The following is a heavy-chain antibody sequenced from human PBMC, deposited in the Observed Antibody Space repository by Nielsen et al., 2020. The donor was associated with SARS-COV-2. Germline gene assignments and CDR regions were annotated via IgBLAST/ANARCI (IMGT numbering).Heavy chain of an antibody. V-gene: IGHV3-73*01. Sequence: VRQMPGKGLEWVGRIRSKANSYATAYAASVKGRFTISRDDSKNTAYLQMNSLRAEDTAVYYCARGGLTIFGVVIIFDYYGMDVWGQGTTVTVSS. CDR2: IRSKANSYAT. D-gene: IGHD3-3*01. J-gene: IGHJ6*02. CDR3: ARGGLTIFGVVIIFDYYGMDV.